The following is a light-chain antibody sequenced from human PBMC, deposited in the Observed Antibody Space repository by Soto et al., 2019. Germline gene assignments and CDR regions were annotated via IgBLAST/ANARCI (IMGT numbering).Light chain of an antibody. CDR1: SSDVGGYNY. J-gene: IGLJ3*02. CDR2: EVS. CDR3: ISYTTGSTHWV. V-gene: IGLV2-14*01. Sequence: QSALTQPASVSGSPGQSITISRTGTSSDVGGYNYVSWYQQHPGKAPKLMIYEVSNRPSGVSNRFSGSKSGNTASLTISGLQAEDEADYYCISYTTGSTHWVFGGGTKLTVL.